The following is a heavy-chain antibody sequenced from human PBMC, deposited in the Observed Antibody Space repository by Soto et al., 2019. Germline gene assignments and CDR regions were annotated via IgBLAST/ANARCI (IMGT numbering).Heavy chain of an antibody. Sequence: QVQLVQSASEVMKPGASVKVSCKASGYTFIRYGITWVRQAPGQRLEWMGWISPYNDQTIYAQKLQGRVTMTADTSRRIVYMQLRSLKSDGTAVYYCARGGYYDNVWGKLSHYGLDVWGQGTSVTVSS. V-gene: IGHV1-18*01. J-gene: IGHJ6*02. CDR3: ARGGYYDNVWGKLSHYGLDV. D-gene: IGHD3-16*01. CDR1: GYTFIRYG. CDR2: ISPYNDQT.